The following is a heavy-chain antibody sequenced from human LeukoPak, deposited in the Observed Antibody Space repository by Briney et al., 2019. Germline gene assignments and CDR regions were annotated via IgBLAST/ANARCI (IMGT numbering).Heavy chain of an antibody. CDR1: GFTFSNAW. V-gene: IGHV4-4*02. CDR2: IYHSGST. J-gene: IGHJ3*02. D-gene: IGHD4-23*01. CDR3: ARDRPGGVLNYDAFDI. Sequence: GSLRLSCAASGFTFSNAWVSWVRQAPGKGLEWIGEIYHSGSTNYNPSLKSRVTISVDKSKNQFSLKLSSVTAADTAVYYCARDRPGGVLNYDAFDIWGQGTMVTVSS.